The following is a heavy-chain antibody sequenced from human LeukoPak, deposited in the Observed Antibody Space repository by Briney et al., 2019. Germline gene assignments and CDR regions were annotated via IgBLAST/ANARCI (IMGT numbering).Heavy chain of an antibody. CDR1: GGSISISSYY. CDR3: TRGASPGGMDV. CDR2: IYTSGST. V-gene: IGHV4-61*02. Sequence: SETLSLTCTISGGSISISSYYWNWIRQPAGKGLDWIERIYTSGSTNYNPSLKSRVTMSLDTSKNQFSLKLRSVTAADTAVYYCTRGASPGGMDVWGQGATVTVSS. J-gene: IGHJ6*02. D-gene: IGHD2-2*01.